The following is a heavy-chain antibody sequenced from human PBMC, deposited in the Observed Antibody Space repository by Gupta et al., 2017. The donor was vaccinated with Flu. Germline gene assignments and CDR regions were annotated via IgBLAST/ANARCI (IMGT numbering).Heavy chain of an antibody. CDR1: GYTFSNFW. Sequence: EVQLVQSGAEVKRPGESLKISCQASGYTFSNFWISWVRHVPGKGLEWLGRIDASDSYTKYNPSGRGHVTMSVDRSTKTASLQGGRPKELENATYYCARQVRISNYHYSYMDVWGQGTTVIVSS. J-gene: IGHJ6*03. CDR3: ARQVRISNYHYSYMDV. CDR2: IDASDSYT. V-gene: IGHV5-10-1*01.